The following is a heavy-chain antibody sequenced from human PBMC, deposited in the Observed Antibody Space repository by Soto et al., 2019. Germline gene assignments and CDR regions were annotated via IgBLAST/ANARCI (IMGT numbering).Heavy chain of an antibody. CDR1: GFTFSNAW. V-gene: IGHV3-15*07. Sequence: PGGSLRLSCAASGFTFSNAWMNWVRQAPGKGLEWVGRIKSKTDGGTTDYAAPVKGRFTISRDDSKNTLYLQMNSLETEDTAVYYCTTEAPDCSGGSCYSVDSSGYYHDYWGQGTLVTVSS. J-gene: IGHJ4*02. CDR2: IKSKTDGGTT. CDR3: TTEAPDCSGGSCYSVDSSGYYHDY. D-gene: IGHD2-15*01.